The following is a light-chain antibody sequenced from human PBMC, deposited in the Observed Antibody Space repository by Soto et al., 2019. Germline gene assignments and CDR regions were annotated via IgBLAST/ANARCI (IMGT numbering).Light chain of an antibody. J-gene: IGLJ2*01. Sequence: QSALTQPASVSGSPGQSITISCTGTSSDVGGYNYVSWYQQFPGKAPKLMIYDVSHRPSGVSNRFSGSKSGNTASLTISGLQAEDEADYYCSSYTISSTLHVLFGGGTKVTVL. CDR2: DVS. V-gene: IGLV2-14*01. CDR3: SSYTISSTLHVL. CDR1: SSDVGGYNY.